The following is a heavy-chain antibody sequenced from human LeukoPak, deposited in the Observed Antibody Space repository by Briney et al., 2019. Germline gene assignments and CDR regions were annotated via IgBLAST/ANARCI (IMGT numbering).Heavy chain of an antibody. CDR2: IYTSGST. V-gene: IGHV4-4*07. J-gene: IGHJ6*02. CDR3: ARGFVVAAAGNWYYYGMDV. CDR1: GGSISSYY. Sequence: SETLSLTCTVSGGSISSYYWSWIRQPAGKGLEWIARIYTSGSTNYNPSLKSRVTMSVDTSKNQFSLKLSSVIAADTAVYYCARGFVVAAAGNWYYYGMDVWGQGTTVTVSS. D-gene: IGHD6-13*01.